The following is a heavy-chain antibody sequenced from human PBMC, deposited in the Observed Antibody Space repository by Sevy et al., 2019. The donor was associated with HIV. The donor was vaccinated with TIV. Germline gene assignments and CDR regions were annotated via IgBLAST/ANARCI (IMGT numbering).Heavy chain of an antibody. J-gene: IGHJ4*02. CDR3: ASGSNHKNFDY. CDR1: GFTFSISD. Sequence: GGSLRLSCAASGFTFSISDMNWVRQAPGKGLEWVSFFSGRSGTIYYADSVKGRFTISRDNAKNSLYLQMNSLRDDDTAVYYCASGSNHKNFDYWGQGTLVTVSS. D-gene: IGHD3-10*01. CDR2: FSGRSGTI. V-gene: IGHV3-48*02.